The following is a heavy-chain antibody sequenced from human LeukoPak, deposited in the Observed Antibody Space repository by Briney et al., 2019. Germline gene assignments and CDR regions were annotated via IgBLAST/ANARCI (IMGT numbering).Heavy chain of an antibody. D-gene: IGHD3-16*01. Sequence: SETLSLTCTVSGGTISGHYWTWIRQPPGKGLEGSGQIHYSGKADYNPSLRSRINISVDMSKNQMSLKVNSVTAADTAVYYCARFGVDYDMDVWGQGTTVTVS. CDR1: GGTISGHY. CDR3: ARFGVDYDMDV. V-gene: IGHV4-59*11. CDR2: IHYSGKA. J-gene: IGHJ6*02.